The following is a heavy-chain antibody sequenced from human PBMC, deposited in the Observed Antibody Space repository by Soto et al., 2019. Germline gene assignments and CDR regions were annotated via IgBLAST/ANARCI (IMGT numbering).Heavy chain of an antibody. Sequence: PGESLKISCKGSGYNFAGYWIAWVRQMPGKGLELMGIIYPSDSDTRYRPSFQGQVTISADKSISSAYLQWSSLRTSDTAMYYCARGGVSTRTFDYWGQGTPVAVSS. CDR3: ARGGVSTRTFDY. CDR1: GYNFAGYW. V-gene: IGHV5-51*01. CDR2: IYPSDSDT. D-gene: IGHD3-3*01. J-gene: IGHJ4*02.